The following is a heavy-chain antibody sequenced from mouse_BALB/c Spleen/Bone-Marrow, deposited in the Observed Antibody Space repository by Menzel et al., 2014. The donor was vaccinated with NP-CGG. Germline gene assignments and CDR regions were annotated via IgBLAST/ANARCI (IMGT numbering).Heavy chain of an antibody. V-gene: IGHV1S81*02. CDR3: ARPYYGPYFDY. CDR2: INPSNGRT. CDR1: GYTFTSYW. Sequence: QVQLQQPGAELVKPGASVKLSCKASGYTFTSYWMHWVKQRPGQGLEWIGEINPSNGRTSYNEKFKSKATLTVDKSSSTAYMQLSSLTSEDSAVYYCARPYYGPYFDYWGQGTTLTVSS. J-gene: IGHJ2*01. D-gene: IGHD1-2*01.